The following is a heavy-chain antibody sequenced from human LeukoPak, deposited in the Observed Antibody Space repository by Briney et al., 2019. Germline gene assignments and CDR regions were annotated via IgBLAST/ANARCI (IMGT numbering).Heavy chain of an antibody. D-gene: IGHD1-1*01. CDR2: INPNSGGT. CDR1: GYTFTGYY. Sequence: ASVKASCKASGYTFTGYYMHWVRQAPGQGLEWMGRINPNSGGTNYAQKFQGRVTMTRDTSISTAYMELNRLRSDDTAMYYCAITTGTDAFDIWGQGTMVTVSS. V-gene: IGHV1-2*06. CDR3: AITTGTDAFDI. J-gene: IGHJ3*02.